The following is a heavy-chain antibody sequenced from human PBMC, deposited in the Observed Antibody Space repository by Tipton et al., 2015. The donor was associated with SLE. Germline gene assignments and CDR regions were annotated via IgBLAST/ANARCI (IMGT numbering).Heavy chain of an antibody. CDR3: AQAHLWGSYRYASDI. Sequence: TLSLTCTVSNGSITSLYNYWGWVRQPPGKGLEWIGEINHGGSTNYNPSLKSRVTISVDTSKNQFSLKLSSVTAADTAVYYCAQAHLWGSYRYASDIWGQGTMVTVSS. CDR2: INHGGST. CDR1: NGSITSLYNY. V-gene: IGHV4-39*07. J-gene: IGHJ3*02. D-gene: IGHD3-16*02.